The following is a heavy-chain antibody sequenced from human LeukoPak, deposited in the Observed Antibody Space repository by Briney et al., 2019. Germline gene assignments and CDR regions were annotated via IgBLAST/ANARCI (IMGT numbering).Heavy chain of an antibody. V-gene: IGHV3-53*01. Sequence: GGSLRLSCAASEFTVSNTYMTWVRQTPGKGLEWVSFIYSNGATYYADSVKGRFTISRDNSKNTLYLQMNSLRADDTALYYCAGPSARGKDWYFDLWGRGTLVMVSS. D-gene: IGHD1-14*01. CDR3: AGPSARGKDWYFDL. CDR2: IYSNGAT. J-gene: IGHJ2*01. CDR1: EFTVSNTY.